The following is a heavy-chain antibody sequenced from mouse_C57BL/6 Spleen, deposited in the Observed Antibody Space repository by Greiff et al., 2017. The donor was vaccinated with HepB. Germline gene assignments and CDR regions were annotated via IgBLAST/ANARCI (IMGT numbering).Heavy chain of an antibody. CDR1: GYTFTSYW. CDR3: ARRGDGNYWYFDV. V-gene: IGHV1-7*01. D-gene: IGHD2-1*01. CDR2: INPSSGYT. Sequence: VQLQQSGAELAKPGASVKLSCKASGYTFTSYWMHWVKQRPGQGLEWIGYINPSSGYTKYNQKFKDKATLTADKSSSTAYLQLSSLTYEDSAVYYCARRGDGNYWYFDVWGTGTTVTVSS. J-gene: IGHJ1*03.